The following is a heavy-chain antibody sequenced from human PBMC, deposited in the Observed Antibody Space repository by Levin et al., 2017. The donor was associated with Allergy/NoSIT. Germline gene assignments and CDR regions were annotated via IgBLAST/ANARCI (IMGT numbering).Heavy chain of an antibody. CDR2: ISSSSSYT. CDR1: GFTFSDYY. J-gene: IGHJ2*01. V-gene: IGHV3-11*03. CDR3: ASFYGSGSYWYFDL. D-gene: IGHD3-10*01. Sequence: PGGSLRLSCAASGFTFSDYYMSWIRQAPGKGLEWVSYISSSSSYTNYADSVKGRFTISRDNAKNSLYLQMNSLRAEDTAVYYCASFYGSGSYWYFDLWGRGTLVTVSS.